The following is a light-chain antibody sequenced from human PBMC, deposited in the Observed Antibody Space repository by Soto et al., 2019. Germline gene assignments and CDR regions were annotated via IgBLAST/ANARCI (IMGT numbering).Light chain of an antibody. Sequence: QSVLTQPPSASGTPGQRVTISCSGSSSNIGSNYVYWYQQLPGTAPKLLIYRNNQRPSGVPDRFSGSKSGTSASLAISGLRSEDEADDYWAAWDDSLSVVFGGGTKLTVL. J-gene: IGLJ2*01. V-gene: IGLV1-47*01. CDR1: SSNIGSNY. CDR3: AAWDDSLSVV. CDR2: RNN.